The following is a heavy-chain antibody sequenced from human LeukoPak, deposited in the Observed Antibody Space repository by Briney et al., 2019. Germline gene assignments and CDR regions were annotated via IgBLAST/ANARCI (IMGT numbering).Heavy chain of an antibody. V-gene: IGHV3-23*01. D-gene: IGHD4-11*01. CDR3: AMRGTTKSETDY. CDR2: ITGSGGRT. Sequence: PGGSLRLPCAASGFTFSSYAMNWVRQAPGKGLEWVSAITGSGGRTYYADSVKGRFTISRDNSKNTLYLQMNSLRAEDTAVYYCAMRGTTKSETDYWGQGTLVTVSS. CDR1: GFTFSSYA. J-gene: IGHJ4*02.